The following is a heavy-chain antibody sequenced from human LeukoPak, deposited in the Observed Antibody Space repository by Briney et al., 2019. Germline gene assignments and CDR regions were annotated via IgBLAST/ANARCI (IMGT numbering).Heavy chain of an antibody. CDR1: GFTFSSYA. Sequence: GGSLRLSCAASGFTFSSYAMSWVRQAPGKGLERVSAISGSGGTTYYADSVKGRFTISRDNYKNKLFLQMNSLRAEDTALYYCAKGYCASFTCYSRFDPWGQGTLVTVSS. CDR3: AKGYCASFTCYSRFDP. J-gene: IGHJ5*02. V-gene: IGHV3-23*01. D-gene: IGHD2-21*02. CDR2: ISGSGGTT.